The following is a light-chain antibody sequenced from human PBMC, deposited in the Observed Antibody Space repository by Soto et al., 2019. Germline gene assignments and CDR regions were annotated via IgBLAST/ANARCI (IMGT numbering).Light chain of an antibody. CDR2: AAS. V-gene: IGKV1-12*01. J-gene: IGKJ5*01. CDR1: QDISTW. CDR3: QQYNNWPPTT. Sequence: DIQMTQTPSSVSASVGDRVTITCRASQDISTWLAWYQQKPGKAPKLLIYAASSLQSGVPSRFSGSGSGTDFTLTITSLQSEDFAVYYCQQYNNWPPTTFGQGTRLEIK.